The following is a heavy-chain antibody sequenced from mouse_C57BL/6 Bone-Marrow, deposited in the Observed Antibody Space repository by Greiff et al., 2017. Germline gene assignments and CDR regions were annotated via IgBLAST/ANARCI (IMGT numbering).Heavy chain of an antibody. CDR2: IWSGGST. Sequence: QVQLQQSGPGLVQPSQSLSITCTVSGFSLTSYGVHWVRQSPGKGLEWLGVIWSGGSTDNNAAFISRLSISKDNSKSQLFFKMNSLQADDTAIYYCARNGYFDYWGQGTTLTVSS. J-gene: IGHJ2*01. V-gene: IGHV2-2*01. CDR1: GFSLTSYG. CDR3: ARNGYFDY.